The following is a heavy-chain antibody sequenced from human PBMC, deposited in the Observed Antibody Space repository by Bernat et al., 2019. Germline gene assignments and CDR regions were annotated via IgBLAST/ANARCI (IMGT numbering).Heavy chain of an antibody. Sequence: QVQLVQSGAEVKKPVSSVKVSCKASGGTFSSYAISWVRQAPGQGLEWMGGIIPIFGTANYAQKFQGRVTITADESTSTAYMELSSLRSEDTAVYYCASVDSSSYYTSYYYMDVWGKGTTVTVSS. CDR1: GGTFSSYA. CDR3: ASVDSSSYYTSYYYMDV. V-gene: IGHV1-69*01. D-gene: IGHD6-6*01. CDR2: IIPIFGTA. J-gene: IGHJ6*03.